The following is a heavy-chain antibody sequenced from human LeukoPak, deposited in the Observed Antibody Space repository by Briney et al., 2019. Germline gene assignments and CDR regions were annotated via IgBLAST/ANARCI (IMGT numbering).Heavy chain of an antibody. CDR1: GFPLSSYA. V-gene: IGHV3-23*01. J-gene: IGHJ4*02. D-gene: IGHD5-12*01. Sequence: GGSLRLSCAASGFPLSSYAMSWVRQAPGKGLEWVSGISPRGDIKYYADSVKGRFTISRDNSKNTVYLQMDSLRFEDAAIYYCAQDLAWIRFDNWGQGTLVTVSS. CDR3: AQDLAWIRFDN. CDR2: ISPRGDIK.